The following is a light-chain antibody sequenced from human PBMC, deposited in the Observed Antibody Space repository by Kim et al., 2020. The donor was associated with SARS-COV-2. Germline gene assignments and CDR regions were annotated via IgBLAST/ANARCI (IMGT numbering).Light chain of an antibody. CDR1: KGINTR. CDR3: QQANNFPWT. J-gene: IGKJ1*01. V-gene: IGKV1-12*01. CDR2: GAS. Sequence: SASVGERVTITWRASKGINTRLAGYQQRPGMVPKLLIDGASSLQRGVPSRFSGSGSGTDFTLTIWSLQPEDFATYYCQQANNFPWTFGQGTKVDIK.